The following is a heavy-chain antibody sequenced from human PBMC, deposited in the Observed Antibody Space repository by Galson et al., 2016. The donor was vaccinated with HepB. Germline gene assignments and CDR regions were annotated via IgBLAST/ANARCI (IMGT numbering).Heavy chain of an antibody. CDR3: ARSSQWELLPWIDY. Sequence: SLRLSCAVSGFTFSGYAMSWVRQAPGKGLEWVSSISGSGGSTYHAGSVKDRFTISRDNSKNTLYLQMNRLRAEETAVYYCARSSQWELLPWIDYWGQGTLVTVSS. J-gene: IGHJ4*02. CDR1: GFTFSGYA. V-gene: IGHV3-23*01. D-gene: IGHD1-26*01. CDR2: ISGSGGST.